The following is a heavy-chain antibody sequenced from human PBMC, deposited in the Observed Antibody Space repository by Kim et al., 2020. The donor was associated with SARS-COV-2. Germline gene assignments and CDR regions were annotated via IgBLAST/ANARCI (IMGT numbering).Heavy chain of an antibody. CDR3: AKAWQVLWFGELLLAFDY. J-gene: IGHJ4*02. D-gene: IGHD3-10*01. Sequence: KGRFTISRDNSKNTLYLQMNSLRAEDTAVYYCAKAWQVLWFGELLLAFDYWGQGTLVTVSS. V-gene: IGHV3-23*01.